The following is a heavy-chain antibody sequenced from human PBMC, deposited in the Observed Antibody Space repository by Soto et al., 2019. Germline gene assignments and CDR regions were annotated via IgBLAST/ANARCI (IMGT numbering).Heavy chain of an antibody. CDR2: TYYRSKWYT. J-gene: IGHJ4*02. D-gene: IGHD2-2*01. Sequence: SQTLSLTCAISGDSVSSTTVTWNCLRQSPSRGLEWLGRTYYRSKWYTDYEVSVESRITLKVDTSTSTVYLELRSLRSDDTAVYYCAREGPPSLNWGQGTLVTVSS. V-gene: IGHV6-1*01. CDR3: AREGPPSLN. CDR1: GDSVSSTTVT.